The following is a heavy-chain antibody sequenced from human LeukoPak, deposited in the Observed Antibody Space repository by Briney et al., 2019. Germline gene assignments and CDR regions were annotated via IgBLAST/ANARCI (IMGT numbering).Heavy chain of an antibody. CDR2: IKQDGSEK. V-gene: IGHV3-7*01. J-gene: IGHJ3*02. D-gene: IGHD3-22*01. CDR1: GFTFSSYW. Sequence: GGALRLSCAASGFTFSSYWMSWVRQAPGKGLEWVASIKQDGSEKYYVDSVKGRFAISRDNAKNSLYLKMNSLRAEDTAVYYCARTARITMIVVVSDAFDIWGQGTMVTVSS. CDR3: ARTARITMIVVVSDAFDI.